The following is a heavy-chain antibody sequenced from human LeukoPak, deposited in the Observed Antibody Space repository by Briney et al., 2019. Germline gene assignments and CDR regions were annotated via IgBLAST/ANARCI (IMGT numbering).Heavy chain of an antibody. Sequence: SETLSLTCTVSGGSISSYYWSWVRQPPGKGLEWIGYIYYTGSTTHNPSLNSRVTISLDTSKNQFSLKLSSVTAADTAVYYCARDLREYDFWSGYPYNWFDPWGQGTLVTVSS. CDR3: ARDLREYDFWSGYPYNWFDP. CDR1: GGSISSYY. V-gene: IGHV4-59*01. J-gene: IGHJ5*02. CDR2: IYYTGST. D-gene: IGHD3-3*01.